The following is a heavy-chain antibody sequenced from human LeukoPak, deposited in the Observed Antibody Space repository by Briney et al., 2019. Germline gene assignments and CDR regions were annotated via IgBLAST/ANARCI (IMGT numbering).Heavy chain of an antibody. V-gene: IGHV3-23*01. CDR1: GFTFSSYA. CDR3: AKELLFIEYSSSFDY. CDR2: ISGSGGST. Sequence: LSCAASGFTFSSYAMSWVRQAPGKGLEWVSAISGSGGSTYYADSVKGRFTIYRDNSKNTLYLQMNSLRAEDTAVYYCAKELLFIEYSSSFDYWGQGTLVTVSS. D-gene: IGHD6-6*01. J-gene: IGHJ4*02.